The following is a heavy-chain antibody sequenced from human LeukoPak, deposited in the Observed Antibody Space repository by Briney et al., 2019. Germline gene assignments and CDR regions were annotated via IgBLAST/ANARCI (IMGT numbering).Heavy chain of an antibody. Sequence: PGGSLRLSCAASGFIFSDYYMSWIRQAPGKGLEWVSYISSSSSTIYYADSVKGRFTISRDNAKNSLYLQMNSLRAEDTAVYYCARAHKIRAWEVYMDVWGKGTTVTVSS. CDR1: GFIFSDYY. CDR2: ISSSSSTI. V-gene: IGHV3-11*04. CDR3: ARAHKIRAWEVYMDV. J-gene: IGHJ6*03. D-gene: IGHD1-26*01.